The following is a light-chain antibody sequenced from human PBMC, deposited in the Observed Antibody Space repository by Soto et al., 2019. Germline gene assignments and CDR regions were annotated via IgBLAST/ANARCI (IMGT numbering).Light chain of an antibody. CDR3: QQTYDTPLT. CDR1: QSISNF. J-gene: IGKJ4*01. Sequence: DIQMTQSPSSLSASVGDRVTLTCRASQSISNFLHWYQQRPGKAPKPLIYAASSLQGGVPPRFSGSGSGTDFTFTISSLQPEDFGTYYCQQTYDTPLTFGGGTKVEI. V-gene: IGKV1-39*01. CDR2: AAS.